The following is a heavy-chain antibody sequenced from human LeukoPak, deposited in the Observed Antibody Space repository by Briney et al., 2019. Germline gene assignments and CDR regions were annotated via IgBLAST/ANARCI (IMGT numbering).Heavy chain of an antibody. Sequence: PSQTLSLTCTVSGGSISSGDYYWSWIRQPPGKGLEWMGYIYYSGSAYYNPSLKSRVTISVDTSKNQFSLKLRSVTAADTAVYLCARGLGSSWYGDWGQGTLVTVSS. J-gene: IGHJ4*02. CDR1: GGSISSGDYY. V-gene: IGHV4-30-4*01. CDR3: ARGLGSSWYGD. CDR2: IYYSGSA. D-gene: IGHD6-13*01.